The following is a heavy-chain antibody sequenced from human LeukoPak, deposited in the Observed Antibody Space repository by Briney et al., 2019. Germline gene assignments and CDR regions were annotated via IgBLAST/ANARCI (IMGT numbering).Heavy chain of an antibody. CDR2: IIPTFGTA. J-gene: IGHJ6*03. Sequence: SVKVSCKASGGTFSSYAISWVRQAPGQGLEWMGGIIPTFGTANYAQKFQGRVTITTDESTSTAYMELSSLRSEDTAVYYCAREGGNRPYYYYYYYMDVWGKGTTVTVSS. CDR3: AREGGNRPYYYYYYYMDV. CDR1: GGTFSSYA. V-gene: IGHV1-69*05. D-gene: IGHD4-23*01.